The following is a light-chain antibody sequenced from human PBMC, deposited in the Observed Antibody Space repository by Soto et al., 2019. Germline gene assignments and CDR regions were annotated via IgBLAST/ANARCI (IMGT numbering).Light chain of an antibody. Sequence: QSALTQPASVSGSPGQSITISCTGTSSDVGSYNLVSWYQQHPGKAPKLMIYEDSKRPSGVSNRFSGSKSGNTASLTISGLQAEDEADYYCSSFAGGSTLIFGGGTKVTVL. J-gene: IGLJ2*01. CDR1: SSDVGSYNL. V-gene: IGLV2-23*01. CDR3: SSFAGGSTLI. CDR2: EDS.